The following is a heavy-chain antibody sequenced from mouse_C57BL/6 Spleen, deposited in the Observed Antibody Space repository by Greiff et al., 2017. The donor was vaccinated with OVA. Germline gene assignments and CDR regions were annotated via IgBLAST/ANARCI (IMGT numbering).Heavy chain of an antibody. CDR2: ISSGSSTI. J-gene: IGHJ4*01. D-gene: IGHD2-5*01. V-gene: IGHV5-17*01. CDR3: ARGYSNYDYAMDY. CDR1: GFTFSDYG. Sequence: DVKLVESGGGLVKPGGSLKLSCAASGFTFSDYGMHWVRQAPEKGLEWVAYISSGSSTIYYADTVKGRFTISRDNAKNTLFLQMTSLRSEDTAMYYCARGYSNYDYAMDYWGQGTSVTVSS.